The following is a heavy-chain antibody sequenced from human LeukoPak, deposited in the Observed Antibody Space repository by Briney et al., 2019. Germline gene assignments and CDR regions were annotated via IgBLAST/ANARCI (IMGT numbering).Heavy chain of an antibody. D-gene: IGHD2-15*01. CDR2: INHSGST. CDR1: GGSFSGHF. V-gene: IGHV4-34*01. Sequence: PSETLSLTCAVYGGSFSGHFWSWIRQPPGKGLEWIGEINHSGSTNYNPSLKSRVTISVETSKNQLSLKLSSVTAADTAVYYCARGQHPGGHWGQGTLVTVSS. J-gene: IGHJ4*02. CDR3: ARGQHPGGH.